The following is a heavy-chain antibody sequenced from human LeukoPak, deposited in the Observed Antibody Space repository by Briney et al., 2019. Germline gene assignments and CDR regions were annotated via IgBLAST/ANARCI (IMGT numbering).Heavy chain of an antibody. J-gene: IGHJ5*02. V-gene: IGHV4-34*01. D-gene: IGHD3-3*01. CDR2: INHSGST. CDR1: GGSFSGYY. Sequence: SETLSLTCAVYGGSFSGYYWSWIRQPPGKGLEWIGEINHSGSTNYNPSLKSRVTISVDTSKNQFSLKLSSVTAADTAVYYCARAGRITVFGVDPKRWFDHWGQGTLVTVSS. CDR3: ARAGRITVFGVDPKRWFDH.